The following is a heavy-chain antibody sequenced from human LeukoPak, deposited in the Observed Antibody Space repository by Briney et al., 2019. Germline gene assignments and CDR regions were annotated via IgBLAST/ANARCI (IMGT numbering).Heavy chain of an antibody. CDR2: IYTSGST. CDR3: ARKGDV. CDR1: GDSLSSGSYY. J-gene: IGHJ6*04. V-gene: IGHV4-61*02. Sequence: SETLSLTCTVSGDSLSSGSYYWNWIRQPAGKGLEWIGRIYTSGSTDYNPSLKSRVTISVDTSKSQFSLNLRSVTAADTAVYFCARKGDVWGKGTTVTVSS.